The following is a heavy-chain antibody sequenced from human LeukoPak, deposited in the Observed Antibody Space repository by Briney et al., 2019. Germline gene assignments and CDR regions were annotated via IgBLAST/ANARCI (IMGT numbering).Heavy chain of an antibody. J-gene: IGHJ4*02. CDR3: ARLQYANGWYDY. CDR2: MFYSGRRT. CDR1: GASISSHY. V-gene: IGHV4-59*08. D-gene: IGHD6-19*01. Sequence: ASETLSLTCIVSGASISSHYWTWIRQTPAKGLECVGYMFYSGRRTNYNSSLKSRVTISTDTSKNQFSLSLNSVTAADTAVYYCARLQYANGWYDYWGQGTLVTVSS.